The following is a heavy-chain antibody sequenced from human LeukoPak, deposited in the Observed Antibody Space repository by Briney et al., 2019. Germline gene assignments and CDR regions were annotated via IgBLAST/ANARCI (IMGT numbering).Heavy chain of an antibody. J-gene: IGHJ4*01. Sequence: GGSLRLSCTASGFSFSRSLLCWVRQAPGKGLEWLSNINEDGSVENYEASVKGRFTISRDNAKNSVYLEINALGAEDTALYFCVIDRAYSTFDYWGHGTQVTVSS. V-gene: IGHV3-7*01. D-gene: IGHD2/OR15-2a*01. CDR2: INEDGSVE. CDR3: VIDRAYSTFDY. CDR1: GFSFSRSL.